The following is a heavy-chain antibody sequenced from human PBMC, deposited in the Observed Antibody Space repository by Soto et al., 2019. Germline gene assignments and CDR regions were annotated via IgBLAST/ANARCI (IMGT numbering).Heavy chain of an antibody. J-gene: IGHJ4*02. CDR1: GGTFSSYA. CDR2: IIPILGIA. V-gene: IGHV1-69*04. Sequence: ASVKVSCNASGGTFSSYAISWVRQAPGQGLEWMGRIIPILGIANYAQKFQGRVTITADKSTSTAYMELSSLRSEDTAVYYCARDGDSSGWYYFDYWGQGTLVTVSS. D-gene: IGHD6-19*01. CDR3: ARDGDSSGWYYFDY.